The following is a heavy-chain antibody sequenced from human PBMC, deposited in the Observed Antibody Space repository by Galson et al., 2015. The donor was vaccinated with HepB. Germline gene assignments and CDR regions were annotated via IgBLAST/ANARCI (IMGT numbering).Heavy chain of an antibody. CDR2: TSYRSKWYD. CDR1: GDRVSNKSAA. V-gene: IGHV6-1*01. J-gene: IGHJ5*02. CDR3: ARKNFQQQYNWFDP. Sequence: CAISGDRVSNKSAAWNWIRQSPSGGLEWLGRTSYRSKWYDDYAVSVRSRITISPDTSRNQFSLQLSSVTPEDTAVYYCARKNFQQQYNWFDPWGQGILVTVSS. D-gene: IGHD1/OR15-1a*01.